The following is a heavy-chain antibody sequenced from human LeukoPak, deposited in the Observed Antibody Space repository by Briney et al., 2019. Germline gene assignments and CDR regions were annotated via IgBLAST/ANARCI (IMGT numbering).Heavy chain of an antibody. D-gene: IGHD6-19*01. Sequence: PGGSLRLSCAASGFGFRVYDMSWVRQAPGKGLEWVSRMRGSGVITFYADSVKGRFTISRDNSKNTLYLQMNSLRAEDTAVYYCAKDRGAVAMPYYFDYWGQGTLVTVSS. CDR2: MRGSGVIT. J-gene: IGHJ4*02. CDR3: AKDRGAVAMPYYFDY. CDR1: GFGFRVYD. V-gene: IGHV3-23*01.